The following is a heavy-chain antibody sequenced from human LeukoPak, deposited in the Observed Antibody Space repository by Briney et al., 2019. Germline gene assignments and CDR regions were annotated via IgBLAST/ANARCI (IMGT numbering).Heavy chain of an antibody. V-gene: IGHV3-48*02. D-gene: IGHD3-9*01. CDR1: GFTFSSYI. CDR3: ANILPPRGLQKDYYYYYGMDV. J-gene: IGHJ6*02. CDR2: ISRSGSST. Sequence: PGGSLRLSGAASGFTFSSYIMNWVRQAPGKGLEWVSYISRSGSSTYYADSAEGRFIISRDNAKNSLYLQMNGLRDEDTAVYYCANILPPRGLQKDYYYYYGMDVWGQGTTVTVSS.